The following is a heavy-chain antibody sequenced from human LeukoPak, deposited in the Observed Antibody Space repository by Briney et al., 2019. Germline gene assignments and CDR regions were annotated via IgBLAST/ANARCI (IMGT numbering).Heavy chain of an antibody. CDR2: MSYDGSNK. CDR1: GFTFSTYG. J-gene: IGHJ4*02. V-gene: IGHV3-30*18. CDR3: AKDDLRYCSSTSCYAVDY. Sequence: PGRSLRLSCAASGFTFSTYGMHWVRKAPGKGLGWVAVMSYDGSNKYYTDSVKGRFSISRDNSKNMLYLQMNSLRAEDTAVYYCAKDDLRYCSSTSCYAVDYWGQGTLVTVSS. D-gene: IGHD2-2*01.